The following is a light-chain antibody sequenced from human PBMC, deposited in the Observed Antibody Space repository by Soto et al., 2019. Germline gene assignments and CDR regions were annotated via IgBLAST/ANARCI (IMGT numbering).Light chain of an antibody. CDR2: AAS. V-gene: IGKV1-39*01. CDR3: QQSYSTPWR. CDR1: QSISSY. J-gene: IGKJ1*01. Sequence: DIQMTQSPSSLSASVGDRVTITGRASQSISSYLNWYQQKPGKAPKLLIYAASSLQSGVPSRFSGSGSGTDFTLTISSLQPADFATYYCQQSYSTPWRFGQGTKVEIK.